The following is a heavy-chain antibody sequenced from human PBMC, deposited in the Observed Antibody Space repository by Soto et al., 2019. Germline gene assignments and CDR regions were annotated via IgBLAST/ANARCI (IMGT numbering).Heavy chain of an antibody. CDR2: IYYSGST. CDR1: GGSISSYY. Sequence: SETLSLTCTVSGGSISSYYWSWIRQPPGKGLEWIGYIYYSGSTNYNPSLKSRVTISVDTSKNQFSLKLSSVTAADTAVYYCARALFGYYFDYWGQGTLVTVSS. CDR3: ARALFGYYFDY. J-gene: IGHJ4*02. D-gene: IGHD3-10*02. V-gene: IGHV4-59*01.